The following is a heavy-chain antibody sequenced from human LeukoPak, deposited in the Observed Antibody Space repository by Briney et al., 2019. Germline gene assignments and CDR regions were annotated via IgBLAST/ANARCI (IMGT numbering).Heavy chain of an antibody. D-gene: IGHD3-9*01. CDR2: IIPIFGTA. CDR1: GGTFSSYA. J-gene: IGHJ4*02. V-gene: IGHV1-69*05. Sequence: ASVKVSCKASGGTFSSYAISWVRQAPGQGLEWMGGIIPIFGTANYAQKFQGRVTITTDESTSTAYMELSSLRSEDTAVYYCAGGHYDILTGPFDYWGQGTLVTVSS. CDR3: AGGHYDILTGPFDY.